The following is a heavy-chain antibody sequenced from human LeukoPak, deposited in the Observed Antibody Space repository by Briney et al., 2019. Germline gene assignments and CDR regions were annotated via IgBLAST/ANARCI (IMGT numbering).Heavy chain of an antibody. Sequence: ASVKVSCKASGYTFTSYGISWVRQAPGQGLEWMGWISAYNGNTNYAQKLQGRVTMTTDTSTSTAYMELRSLRSDDTDVYYCASSDILTGYDDAFDIWGQGTMVTVSS. V-gene: IGHV1-18*01. J-gene: IGHJ3*02. CDR2: ISAYNGNT. D-gene: IGHD3-9*01. CDR3: ASSDILTGYDDAFDI. CDR1: GYTFTSYG.